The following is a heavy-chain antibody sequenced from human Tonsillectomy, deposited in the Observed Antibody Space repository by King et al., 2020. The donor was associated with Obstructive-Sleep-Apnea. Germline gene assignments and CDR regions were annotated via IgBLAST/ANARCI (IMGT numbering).Heavy chain of an antibody. Sequence: VQLVESGGGLVRPGGSLRLSCSASGFTFSRYAMEWVRQAPGKGPEYVSAISSRGRVYYADSVKGRFTISRDNSMNTVYLQMNSLRTEDTAVYYCVKDPPSISVPAPDPHPFDIWGQGTMVTVSS. CDR2: ISSRGRV. CDR1: GFTFSRYA. CDR3: VKDPPSISVPAPDPHPFDI. V-gene: IGHV3-64D*06. D-gene: IGHD6-19*01. J-gene: IGHJ3*02.